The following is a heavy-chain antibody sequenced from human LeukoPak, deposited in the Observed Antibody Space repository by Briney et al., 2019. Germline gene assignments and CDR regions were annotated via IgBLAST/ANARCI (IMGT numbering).Heavy chain of an antibody. CDR3: AKDRTYYYGSGSYYGEGELGY. CDR2: IWYDGSNK. Sequence: GGSLRLSCAASGFTFSDYSMHWVRQAPGKGLEWVAVIWYDGSNKYYADSVKGRFTISRDNSKNTLYLQMNSLRAEDTAVYYCAKDRTYYYGSGSYYGEGELGYWGQGTLVTVSS. CDR1: GFTFSDYS. V-gene: IGHV3-33*06. J-gene: IGHJ4*02. D-gene: IGHD3-10*01.